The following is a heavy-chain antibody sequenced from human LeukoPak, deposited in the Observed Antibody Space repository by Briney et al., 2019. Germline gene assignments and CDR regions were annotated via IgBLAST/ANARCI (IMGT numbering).Heavy chain of an antibody. Sequence: PGGSLRLSCAASGFTFSSYWMHWVRQAPGKGLVWVSRINTDGSSTSYADSVKGRFTVSRDNAKNTLYLQMNSLRAEDTAVYYCARVGIEYSSSPLEWYYYMDVWGKGTTVTVSS. V-gene: IGHV3-74*01. J-gene: IGHJ6*03. CDR2: INTDGSST. CDR1: GFTFSSYW. CDR3: ARVGIEYSSSPLEWYYYMDV. D-gene: IGHD6-6*01.